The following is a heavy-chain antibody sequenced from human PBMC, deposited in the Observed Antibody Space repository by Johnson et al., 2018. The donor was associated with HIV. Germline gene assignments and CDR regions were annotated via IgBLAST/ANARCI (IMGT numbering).Heavy chain of an antibody. CDR2: FYRNGGSA. J-gene: IGHJ3*02. CDR3: ARDPTTHNSRLTGDFGAFDI. CDR1: GFTLDDYD. Sequence: VQLVESGGGLIQPGGSLRLSCVASGFTLDDYDMSWVRQTPGKGLEWVSGFYRNGGSAGYAASVKGRFTISRDNAENSLYLQMNSLTAEDTALYYCARDPTTHNSRLTGDFGAFDIWGQGTMVTVSS. V-gene: IGHV3-20*04. D-gene: IGHD7-27*01.